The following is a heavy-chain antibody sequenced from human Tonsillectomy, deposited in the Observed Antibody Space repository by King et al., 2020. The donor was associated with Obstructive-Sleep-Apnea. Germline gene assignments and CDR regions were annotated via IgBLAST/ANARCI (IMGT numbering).Heavy chain of an antibody. CDR2: MDPSDSYT. J-gene: IGHJ4*02. D-gene: IGHD3-22*01. V-gene: IGHV5-10-1*01. Sequence: SAWVRERPGTVVGWLGRMDPSDSYTHDSPSCQGHVTLPADNSISTADLQLSSLKASDTAMYDFARQGEYYDSSAYFDYWGQGTLVTVSS. CDR3: ARQGEYYDSSAYFDY.